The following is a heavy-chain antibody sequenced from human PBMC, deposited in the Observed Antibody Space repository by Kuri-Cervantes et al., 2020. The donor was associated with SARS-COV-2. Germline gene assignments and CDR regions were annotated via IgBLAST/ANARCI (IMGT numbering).Heavy chain of an antibody. V-gene: IGHV3-9*01. J-gene: IGHJ6*02. Sequence: GGSLRLSCAASGFTFDDYAMHWVRQAPGKGLEWVSGISWNSGSIGYADSVKGRFTISRGNAKNTLYLQMNSLRAEDTAVYYCARDRYDFWSGLGYYYYGMDVWGQGTTVTVSS. CDR1: GFTFDDYA. CDR3: ARDRYDFWSGLGYYYYGMDV. CDR2: ISWNSGSI. D-gene: IGHD3-3*01.